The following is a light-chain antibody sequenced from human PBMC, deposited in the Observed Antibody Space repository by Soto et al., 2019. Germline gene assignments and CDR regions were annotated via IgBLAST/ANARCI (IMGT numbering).Light chain of an antibody. CDR2: DAS. CDR1: QSVTNY. V-gene: IGKV3-11*01. CDR3: QQRDDLYT. Sequence: EIVLTQSQATLSLSPGERATLSCRASQSVTNYVAWYQQKPGQAPRLLIYDASNRATGIPARFSGSGSGTDFTLTISSLEPEDFGVYYCQQRDDLYTFGQGTKLEIK. J-gene: IGKJ2*01.